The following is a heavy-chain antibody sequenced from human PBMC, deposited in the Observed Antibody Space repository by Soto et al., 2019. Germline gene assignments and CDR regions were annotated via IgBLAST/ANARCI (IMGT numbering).Heavy chain of an antibody. Sequence: QVQLVQSGAEVKKPGSSVKVSCKASGGTFSSYAISWVRQAPGQGLEWMGGIIPIFGTANYAQKFQGRVTITADESTSTAYMELSSLRSEDTAVYDCATQHYYGSGSYYILSPYYYYGMDVWGQGATVTVSS. V-gene: IGHV1-69*01. D-gene: IGHD3-10*01. J-gene: IGHJ6*02. CDR3: ATQHYYGSGSYYILSPYYYYGMDV. CDR2: IIPIFGTA. CDR1: GGTFSSYA.